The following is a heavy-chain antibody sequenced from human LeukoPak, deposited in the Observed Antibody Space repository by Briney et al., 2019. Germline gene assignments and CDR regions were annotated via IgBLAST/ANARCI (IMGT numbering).Heavy chain of an antibody. CDR3: AKGSFQGVTPNDY. J-gene: IGHJ4*02. D-gene: IGHD3-10*01. CDR1: GFTFSSYS. V-gene: IGHV3-21*04. CDR2: ISSSSSYI. Sequence: PGGSLRLSCAASGFTFSSYSMNWVRQAPGKGLEWVSSISSSSSYIYYADSVKGRFTISRDNAKNSLYLQMNSLRAEDTAVYYCAKGSFQGVTPNDYWGQGTLVTVSS.